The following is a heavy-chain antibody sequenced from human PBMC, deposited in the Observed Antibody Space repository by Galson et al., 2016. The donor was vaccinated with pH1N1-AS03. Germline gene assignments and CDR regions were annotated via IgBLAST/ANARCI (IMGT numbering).Heavy chain of an antibody. CDR1: GYKFTSYG. J-gene: IGHJ6*02. CDR2: ISGYNINA. CDR3: SRDGDIVIVPSAIDYYGMDV. V-gene: IGHV1-18*03. D-gene: IGHD2-2*01. Sequence: SVKVSCKASGYKFTSYGVSWVRQAPGQGLEWMGWISGYNINAKYAEKFQGRVTLTTDKSTSTAHMELRSLTSDDLAVYFCSRDGDIVIVPSAIDYYGMDVWGQGTTVTVSS.